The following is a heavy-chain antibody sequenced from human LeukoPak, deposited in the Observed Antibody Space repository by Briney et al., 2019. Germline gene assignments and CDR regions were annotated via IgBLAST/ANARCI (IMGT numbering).Heavy chain of an antibody. CDR3: ARWGYDYYYYYGMDV. CDR1: GYTFTSYD. J-gene: IGHJ6*02. V-gene: IGHV1-8*01. D-gene: IGHD2-2*01. CDR2: MNPNSGNT. Sequence: ASVKVSCKASGYTFTSYDVNWVRQATGQGLEWMGWMNPNSGNTGYAQKLQGRVTMTRNTSISTAYMELSSLRSEDTAVYYCARWGYDYYYYYGMDVWGQVTTVTVSS.